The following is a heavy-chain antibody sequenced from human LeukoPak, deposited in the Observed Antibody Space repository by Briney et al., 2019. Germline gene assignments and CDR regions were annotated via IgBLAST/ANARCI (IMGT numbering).Heavy chain of an antibody. D-gene: IGHD1-1*01. CDR3: AKDWYNSLNYFDY. Sequence: PGGSLRLSCAASGFTFSSYAMSWVRQAPGKGLEWASAISATASNTYYADSVKGRFTISRDNSKSTLYLQMNSLRVDDTAVYYCAKDWYNSLNYFDYWGQGSLVTVSS. CDR1: GFTFSSYA. J-gene: IGHJ4*02. V-gene: IGHV3-23*01. CDR2: ISATASNT.